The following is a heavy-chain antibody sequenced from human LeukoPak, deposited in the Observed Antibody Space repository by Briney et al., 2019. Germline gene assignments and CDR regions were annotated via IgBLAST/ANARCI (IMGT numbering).Heavy chain of an antibody. J-gene: IGHJ4*02. CDR1: GFTFSGHW. CDR3: ARDQSCDY. Sequence: GGSLRLSCTASGFTFSGHWMSWVRQAPGKGLEWVASIRQDGSEKHYVDSVEGRFIISRDNAKNSLHLQMSSLRAEDTAVYYCARDQSCDYWGQGTLVTVSS. V-gene: IGHV3-7*01. CDR2: IRQDGSEK.